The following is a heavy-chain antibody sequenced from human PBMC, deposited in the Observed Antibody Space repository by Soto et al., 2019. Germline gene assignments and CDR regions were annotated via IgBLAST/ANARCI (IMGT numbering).Heavy chain of an antibody. J-gene: IGHJ3*02. CDR3: ARSGFQDIVVVPAAHDAFDI. CDR1: GYTFTGYY. D-gene: IGHD2-2*01. V-gene: IGHV1-2*04. CDR2: INPNSGGT. Sequence: QVQLVQSGAEVKKPGASVKVSCKASGYTFTGYYMHWVRQAPGQGLEWMGWINPNSGGTNYAQKFQGWVTMTRDTSISTADMELSRLRSDDTAVYYCARSGFQDIVVVPAAHDAFDIWGQGTMVTVSS.